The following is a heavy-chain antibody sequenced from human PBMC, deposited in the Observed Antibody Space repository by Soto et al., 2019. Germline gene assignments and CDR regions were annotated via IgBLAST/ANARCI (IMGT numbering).Heavy chain of an antibody. CDR3: AKELDRYDYIWGSYRRSPFDY. Sequence: GGSLRLSCAASGFTFSSYAMTWVRQAPGKGLEGVSAISGSGGSTYYADSVKGRFTISRDNSKNTLYLQMNSLRAEDTAVYYCAKELDRYDYIWGSYRRSPFDYWGQGTLVTVSS. J-gene: IGHJ4*02. D-gene: IGHD3-16*02. CDR2: ISGSGGST. CDR1: GFTFSSYA. V-gene: IGHV3-23*01.